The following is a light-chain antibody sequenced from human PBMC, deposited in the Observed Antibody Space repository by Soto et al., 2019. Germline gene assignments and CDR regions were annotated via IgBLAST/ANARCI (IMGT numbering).Light chain of an antibody. V-gene: IGKV1-5*03. CDR2: KAT. CDR1: QSVRTW. J-gene: IGKJ1*01. Sequence: QLTQSPSTLSASLGDRVTITCRASQSVRTWLACFQHKPGKAPKLLIYKATTLESGVPSRFSGSGSGTEFTLTISSLQPDDFATYYCQQYDNYLTFGRGTKVDIK. CDR3: QQYDNYLT.